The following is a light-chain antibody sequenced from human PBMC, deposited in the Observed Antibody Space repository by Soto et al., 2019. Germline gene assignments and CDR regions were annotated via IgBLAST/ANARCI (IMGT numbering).Light chain of an antibody. Sequence: QSVLTQPASVSGSPGQSITISCTGTSSDVGANNFVSWYQQHPGKAPKLLIYGVTNRPSGVSNRFSGSKSGNTASLSISGLQADDDGDYYCSSYANTYNWVFGGGTKVTVL. J-gene: IGLJ3*02. CDR3: SSYANTYNWV. V-gene: IGLV2-14*01. CDR1: SSDVGANNF. CDR2: GVT.